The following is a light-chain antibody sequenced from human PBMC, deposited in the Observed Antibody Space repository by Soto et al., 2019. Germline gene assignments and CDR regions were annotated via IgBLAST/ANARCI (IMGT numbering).Light chain of an antibody. CDR2: DVS. V-gene: IGLV2-14*01. CDR3: SSYTSSSSYV. CDR1: SSDVGGYNY. Sequence: QSVLTQPASVSGSPGQSITISCTGTSSDVGGYNYVSWYQQHPGKAPKLMIYDVSNRPSGVSNRFSGSKSGNTASLTISGLQAEDEADYYCSSYTSSSSYVFGTGTEVTVL. J-gene: IGLJ1*01.